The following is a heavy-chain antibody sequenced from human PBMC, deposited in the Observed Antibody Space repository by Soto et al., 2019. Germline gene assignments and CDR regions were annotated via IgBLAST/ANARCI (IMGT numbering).Heavy chain of an antibody. CDR3: ANSLGRSGNYPVKFDP. D-gene: IGHD3-10*01. CDR1: GGSISSSSRY. CDR2: IYYSGST. V-gene: IGHV4-39*01. J-gene: IGHJ5*02. Sequence: AETRSLTCNVSGGSISSSSRYWGWIRQPPEKGLEWIGRIYYSGSTYYNPSLRSRVTLSVDTSKNQFSLRLTSVTAADTAVYSCANSLGRSGNYPVKFDPWGQATLVTVSS.